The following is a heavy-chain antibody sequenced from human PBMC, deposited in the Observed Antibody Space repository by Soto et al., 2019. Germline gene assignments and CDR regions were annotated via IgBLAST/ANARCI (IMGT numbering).Heavy chain of an antibody. CDR1: GYTFTSYA. J-gene: IGHJ6*02. CDR3: ARAAVVVVDYGMDV. D-gene: IGHD2-15*01. Sequence: ASVKVSCKASGYTFTSYAMHWVRQAPGQRLEWMGWINAGNGNTKYSQKFQGRVTITRDTSASTAYMELSSLRSEDTAVYYCARAAVVVVDYGMDVWGQGTTVTVSS. CDR2: INAGNGNT. V-gene: IGHV1-3*01.